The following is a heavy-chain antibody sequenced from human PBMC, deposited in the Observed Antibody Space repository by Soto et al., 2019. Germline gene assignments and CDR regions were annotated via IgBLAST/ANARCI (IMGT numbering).Heavy chain of an antibody. CDR1: GFTFSTLG. V-gene: IGHV3-30*18. D-gene: IGHD4-17*01. CDR3: AKEYGDYGHFDY. Sequence: QVQLAESGGGVVQPGTSLRLSCAASGFTFSTLGMHWVRQAPGKGLEWVAVLSYDGGLKFYADSVKGRFTISRDNSKNTLYPQMNSLRTEDPAVYYCAKEYGDYGHFDYWGQGTLVTVSS. J-gene: IGHJ4*02. CDR2: LSYDGGLK.